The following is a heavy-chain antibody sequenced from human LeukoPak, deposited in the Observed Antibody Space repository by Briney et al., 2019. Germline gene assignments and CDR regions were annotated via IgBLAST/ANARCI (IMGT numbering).Heavy chain of an antibody. J-gene: IGHJ4*02. CDR2: IYSGGST. D-gene: IGHD6-13*01. CDR3: ARDFRSSSWYIGDY. Sequence: GGSLRLSCAASGFTVSSNYMSWVRQAPGKGLEWVSVIYSGGSTYYADSVKGRFTISRDNSKNTLYLQMNSLRAEDAAVYYCARDFRSSSWYIGDYWGQGAQVTVSP. CDR1: GFTVSSNY. V-gene: IGHV3-66*01.